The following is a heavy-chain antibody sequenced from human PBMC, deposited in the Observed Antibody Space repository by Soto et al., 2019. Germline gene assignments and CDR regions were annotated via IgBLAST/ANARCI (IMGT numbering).Heavy chain of an antibody. J-gene: IGHJ6*02. CDR2: ISSSSSYI. D-gene: IGHD5-18*01. V-gene: IGHV3-21*01. Sequence: PGGSLRLSCAASGFTFSSYTMNWVRQAPGKGLEWVSSISSSSSYIYYADSVKGRFTISRDNAKNSLYLQMNSLRAEDTAVYYCARDLTRYSYGSHGMDVWGQGTTVTVSS. CDR3: ARDLTRYSYGSHGMDV. CDR1: GFTFSSYT.